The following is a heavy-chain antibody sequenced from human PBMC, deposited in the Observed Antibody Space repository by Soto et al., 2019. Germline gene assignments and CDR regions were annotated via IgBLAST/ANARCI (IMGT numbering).Heavy chain of an antibody. Sequence: QVQLVQSGAEVKKPGSSVKVSCKASGGTFSSYAISWVRQAPGQGLEWMGGIIPIFGTANYAQKFQGRVTITADEATSTAYMELSSLRSEDTAVYYCARDQGGSTHLYYYYGMDVWGQGTTVTVSS. J-gene: IGHJ6*02. CDR2: IIPIFGTA. V-gene: IGHV1-69*01. CDR1: GGTFSSYA. D-gene: IGHD6-25*01. CDR3: ARDQGGSTHLYYYYGMDV.